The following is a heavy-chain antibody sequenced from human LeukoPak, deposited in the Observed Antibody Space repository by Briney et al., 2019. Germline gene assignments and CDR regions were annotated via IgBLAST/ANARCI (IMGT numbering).Heavy chain of an antibody. J-gene: IGHJ4*02. CDR2: ISGSGGST. V-gene: IGHV3-23*01. Sequence: GGSLRLSCAASGFTFSSYAMSWVRQAPGKGLEWVSAISGSGGSTYYADSVKGRFTISRDNAKNSLYLQMNSLRAEDTAVYYCARETYYDFWSGYFPDEYYFDYWGQGTLVTVSS. CDR1: GFTFSSYA. D-gene: IGHD3-3*01. CDR3: ARETYYDFWSGYFPDEYYFDY.